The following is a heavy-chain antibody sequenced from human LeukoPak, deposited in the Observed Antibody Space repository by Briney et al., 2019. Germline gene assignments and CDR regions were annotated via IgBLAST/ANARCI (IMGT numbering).Heavy chain of an antibody. J-gene: IGHJ4*02. CDR1: GYTFTGYY. V-gene: IGHV1-2*02. CDR2: INPNSGGA. CDR3: ARDLGGSYWGTFDY. Sequence: ASVKVSCKASGYTFTGYYMHWVRQAPGQGLEWMGWINPNSGGANYAQKFQGRVTMTRDTSISTAYMELSRLRSDDTAVYYCARDLGGSYWGTFDYWGQGTLVTVSS. D-gene: IGHD1-26*01.